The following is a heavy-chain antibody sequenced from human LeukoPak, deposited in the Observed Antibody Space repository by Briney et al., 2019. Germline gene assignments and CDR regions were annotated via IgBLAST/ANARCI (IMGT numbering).Heavy chain of an antibody. Sequence: ASVKVSCKASGYTFTSYDINWVRQATGQGLEWMGWMNPNSGNTGYAQKFQGRVTMTRNTSISTAYMELSSLGSEDTAVYYCARGRYCSGGSCYNYYYYGMDVWGQGTTVTVSS. D-gene: IGHD2-15*01. J-gene: IGHJ6*02. CDR3: ARGRYCSGGSCYNYYYYGMDV. CDR1: GYTFTSYD. CDR2: MNPNSGNT. V-gene: IGHV1-8*01.